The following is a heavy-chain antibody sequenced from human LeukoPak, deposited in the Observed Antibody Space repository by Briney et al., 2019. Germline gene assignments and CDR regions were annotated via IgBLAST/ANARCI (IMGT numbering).Heavy chain of an antibody. CDR2: IYHSGSV. V-gene: IGHV4-39*07. J-gene: IGHJ5*02. CDR1: GGSISSSNYY. Sequence: SETLSLTCTVPGGSISSSNYYWGWIRQPPGKGLEWIGSIYHSGSVYYNPSLKSRVTISVDTSKNQFSLKLSSVTAADTAVYYCARLGRGGYNWFDPWGQGTLVTVSS. CDR3: ARLGRGGYNWFDP. D-gene: IGHD1-26*01.